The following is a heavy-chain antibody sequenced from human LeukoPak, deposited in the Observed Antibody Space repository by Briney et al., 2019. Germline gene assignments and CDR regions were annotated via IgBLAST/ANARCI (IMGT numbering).Heavy chain of an antibody. CDR2: ISSSSNYI. D-gene: IGHD1-26*01. CDR3: ARTLGGSYYDY. Sequence: GGSLRLSCAASGFTFSSYSMNWVRQAPGKGLEWVSSISSSSNYIYYADSAKDRFTISRDNAKNSMYLQMNSLRAEDTAVYYCARTLGGSYYDYWGQGTLVTVSS. J-gene: IGHJ4*02. CDR1: GFTFSSYS. V-gene: IGHV3-21*01.